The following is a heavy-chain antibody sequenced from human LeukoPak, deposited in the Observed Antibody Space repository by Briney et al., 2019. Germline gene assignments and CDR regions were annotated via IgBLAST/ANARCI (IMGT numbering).Heavy chain of an antibody. CDR1: SGSFSGYY. CDR3: ARPEHNYYDSSGYYPEGGAFDI. CDR2: FNHNWGA. V-gene: IGHV4-34*01. D-gene: IGHD3-22*01. J-gene: IGHJ3*02. Sequence: SETLSLTCAVYSGSFSGYYWTWFRQPPGKGLEWIGEFNHNWGAKYNPSLKSRVTISVDTSKNQFSLKLSSVTAADTAVYYCARPEHNYYDSSGYYPEGGAFDIWGQGTMVTVSS.